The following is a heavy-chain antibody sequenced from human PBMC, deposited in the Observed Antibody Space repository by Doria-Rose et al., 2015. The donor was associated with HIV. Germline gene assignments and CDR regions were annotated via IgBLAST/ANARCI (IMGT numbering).Heavy chain of an antibody. CDR3: ARIKSSRWYHKYYFDF. D-gene: IGHD6-13*01. V-gene: IGHV2-26*01. J-gene: IGHJ4*02. CDR1: GVSLSSPGMG. Sequence: QITLKESGPVLVKPTETLTLTCTVSGVSLSSPGMGVSLIRQPPGKALEWLANIFSDDERSYKTSLKSRLTISRGTSKSQVVLTMTDTDPVDTATYYCARIKSSRWYHKYYFDFWGQGTLVIVSA. CDR2: IFSDDER.